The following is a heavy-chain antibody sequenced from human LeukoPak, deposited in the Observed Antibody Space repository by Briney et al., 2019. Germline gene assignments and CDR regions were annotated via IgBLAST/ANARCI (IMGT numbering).Heavy chain of an antibody. J-gene: IGHJ4*02. CDR2: ISGSGGST. CDR3: ANEIPYCSSTSCYTPSDY. V-gene: IGHV3-23*01. CDR1: GFTFSSYA. Sequence: GGSLRLSCAASGFTFSSYAMSWVRQAPGKGLEWVSAISGSGGSTYYADSVKGRFTISRDNSKNTLYLQMNSLRAEDTAVYYCANEIPYCSSTSCYTPSDYWGQGTLVTASS. D-gene: IGHD2-2*02.